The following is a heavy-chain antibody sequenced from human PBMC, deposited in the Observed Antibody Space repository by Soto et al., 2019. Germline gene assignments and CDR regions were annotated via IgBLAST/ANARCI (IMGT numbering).Heavy chain of an antibody. V-gene: IGHV1-18*01. CDR2: INAYNGNT. D-gene: IGHD4-4*01. CDR3: ASSYSNYALIDYYYYGMDV. Sequence: ASVKVSCKASGYTFTSYGISWVRQAPGQGLEWMGWINAYNGNTNYAQKLQGRVTMTTDTSTSTAYMELSSLRSEDTAVYYCASSYSNYALIDYYYYGMDVWGQGTTVTVSS. J-gene: IGHJ6*02. CDR1: GYTFTSYG.